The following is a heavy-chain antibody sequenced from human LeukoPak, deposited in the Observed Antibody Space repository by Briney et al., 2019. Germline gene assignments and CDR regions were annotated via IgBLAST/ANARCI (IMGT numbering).Heavy chain of an antibody. CDR1: GGTFSSYA. V-gene: IGHV1-69*13. CDR3: ARDHSGYGVFDY. CDR2: IIPIFGTA. D-gene: IGHD5-12*01. Sequence: SVKVSCKASGGTFSSYAISWVRQAPGQGLEWMGGIIPIFGTANYAQKFQGRVTITADESTSTAYMELSSLRSEDTAVYYCARDHSGYGVFDYWGQGTLVTVSS. J-gene: IGHJ4*02.